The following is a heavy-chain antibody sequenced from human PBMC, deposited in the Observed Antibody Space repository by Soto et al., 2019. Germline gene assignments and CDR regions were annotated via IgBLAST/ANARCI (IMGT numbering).Heavy chain of an antibody. CDR3: ARRGAYGSGQDNWFDP. CDR1: GGSISSSSYY. V-gene: IGHV4-39*01. Sequence: SETLSLTCTVSGGSISSSSYYWGWIRRPPGKGLEWIGSIYYSGSTYYNPSLKSRVTISVDTSKNQFSLKLSSVTAADTAVYYCARRGAYGSGQDNWFDPWGQGTLVTVSS. J-gene: IGHJ5*02. CDR2: IYYSGST. D-gene: IGHD3-10*01.